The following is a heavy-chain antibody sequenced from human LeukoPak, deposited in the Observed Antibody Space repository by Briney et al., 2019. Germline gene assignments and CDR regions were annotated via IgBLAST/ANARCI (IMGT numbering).Heavy chain of an antibody. CDR3: ARAKGRYYYDSSGYYFRPGYYYYYGMDV. V-gene: IGHV1-2*04. Sequence: ASVKVSCKASGYTFTGYYMHWVRQAPGQGLEWMGWINPNSGGTNYAQKFQGWVTMTRDTSISTAYMEMSRLRSDDTAVYYCARAKGRYYYDSSGYYFRPGYYYYYGMDVWGQGTTVTVSS. J-gene: IGHJ6*02. D-gene: IGHD3-22*01. CDR1: GYTFTGYY. CDR2: INPNSGGT.